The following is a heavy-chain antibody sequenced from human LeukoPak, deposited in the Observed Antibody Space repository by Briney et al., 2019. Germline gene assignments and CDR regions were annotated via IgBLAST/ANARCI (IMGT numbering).Heavy chain of an antibody. CDR1: RYTFTSYD. V-gene: IGHV1-8*01. CDR3: ARGGLRNDYGAHYYGMDV. CDR2: MNPNSGNT. Sequence: ASVKVSCKASRYTFTSYDINWVRQATGQGLEWMGWMNPNSGNTGYAQKFQGRVTMTRNTSISTAYMELSSLRSEDTAVYYCARGGLRNDYGAHYYGMDVWGQGTTVTVSS. D-gene: IGHD4-17*01. J-gene: IGHJ6*02.